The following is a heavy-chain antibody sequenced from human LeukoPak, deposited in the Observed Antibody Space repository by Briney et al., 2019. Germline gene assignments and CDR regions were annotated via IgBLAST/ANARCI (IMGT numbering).Heavy chain of an antibody. CDR2: IIPIFGTA. V-gene: IGHV1-69*05. CDR1: GGTFSSYA. CDR3: ARESLGPLYYYMDV. J-gene: IGHJ6*03. Sequence: ASVKVSCKASGGTFSSYAISWVRQAPGQGLEWMGRIIPIFGTANYAQKFQGRVTITTDESTSTAYMELSSLRSEDTAVYYCARESLGPLYYYMDVGAKGPRSPSP.